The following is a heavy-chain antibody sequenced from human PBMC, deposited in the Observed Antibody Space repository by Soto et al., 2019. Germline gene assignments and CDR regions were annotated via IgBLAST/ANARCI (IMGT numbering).Heavy chain of an antibody. CDR3: PKDLTRQLAYWLDP. V-gene: IGHV1-2*02. CDR1: GFSFTGYY. J-gene: IGHJ5*02. CDR2: INAHSGAT. D-gene: IGHD6-6*01. Sequence: ASVKLSFKASGFSFTGYYIHWLRQAPGQGLEWMGGINAHSGATEYAQKFQGRVTLTRDTSIATAYLTVNSLTSDDTALYYCPKDLTRQLAYWLDPWGQGTQVSVSS.